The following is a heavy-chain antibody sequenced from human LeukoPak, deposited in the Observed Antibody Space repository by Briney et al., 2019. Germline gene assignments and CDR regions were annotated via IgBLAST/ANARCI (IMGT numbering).Heavy chain of an antibody. V-gene: IGHV4-34*01. CDR3: ARLAVVDPFDY. Sequence: SETPSLTCAVYGGSFSGYYWSWIRQPPGKGLEWIGEINHSGSTNYNPSLKSRVTISVDTSKNQFSLKLSSVTAADTAVYYCARLAVVDPFDYWGQGTLVTVSS. J-gene: IGHJ4*02. CDR1: GGSFSGYY. CDR2: INHSGST. D-gene: IGHD6-19*01.